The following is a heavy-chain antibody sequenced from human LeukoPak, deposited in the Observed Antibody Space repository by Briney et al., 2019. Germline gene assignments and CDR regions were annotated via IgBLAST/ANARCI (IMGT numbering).Heavy chain of an antibody. J-gene: IGHJ5*02. CDR1: GGSFSGYY. CDR2: INHSGST. Sequence: SETLSLTCAVYGGSFSGYYWSWIRQPPGKGLEWIGEINHSGSTNYNPSLKSRVTISVDTSKNQFSLKLSSVTAADTAVYYCARDHYYNSGGFDPWGQGTLVTVSS. V-gene: IGHV4-34*01. CDR3: ARDHYYNSGGFDP. D-gene: IGHD3-22*01.